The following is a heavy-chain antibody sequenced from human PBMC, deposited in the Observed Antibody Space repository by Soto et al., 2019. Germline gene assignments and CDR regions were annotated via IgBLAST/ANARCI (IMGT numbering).Heavy chain of an antibody. CDR2: IYPGDSDT. V-gene: IGHV5-51*01. CDR1: VYSFTSYW. J-gene: IGHJ5*02. Sequence: GESLKISCKGSVYSFTSYWIGWVRQMPGKGLEWMGIIYPGDSDTRYGPSFQGQVTISADKSISTAYLQWSSLKASDIDMYYCARQSIAVAVVWFDPWGQGNLVTVSS. D-gene: IGHD6-19*01. CDR3: ARQSIAVAVVWFDP.